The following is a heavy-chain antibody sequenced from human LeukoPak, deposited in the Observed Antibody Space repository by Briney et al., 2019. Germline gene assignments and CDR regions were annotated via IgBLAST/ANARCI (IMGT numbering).Heavy chain of an antibody. CDR1: GGSISSYY. CDR2: ISYSGST. D-gene: IGHD3-10*01. CDR3: ARWSSSGGFGPHFDY. J-gene: IGHJ4*02. Sequence: SETLSLTCTVSGGSISSYYWSWIRQHPGKGLEWIGYISYSGSTYYNPSLKSGVIISVDTFKSQFSLKLSSVTAADTAVYYCARWSSSGGFGPHFDYWGQGTLVTVSS. V-gene: IGHV4-59*06.